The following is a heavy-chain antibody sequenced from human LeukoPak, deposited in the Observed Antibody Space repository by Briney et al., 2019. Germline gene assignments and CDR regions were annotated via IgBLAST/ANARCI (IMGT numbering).Heavy chain of an antibody. V-gene: IGHV4-34*01. CDR3: ATYCSSTSCSYFDY. D-gene: IGHD2-2*01. CDR2: INHSGST. J-gene: IGHJ4*02. Sequence: PSETLSLTCAVYGGSFSGYYWSWIRQPPGKGLEWIGEINHSGSTNYNPSLKSRVTISVDTSKNQFSLKLSSVTAADTAVYYCATYCSSTSCSYFDYWGQGTLVTVSS. CDR1: GGSFSGYY.